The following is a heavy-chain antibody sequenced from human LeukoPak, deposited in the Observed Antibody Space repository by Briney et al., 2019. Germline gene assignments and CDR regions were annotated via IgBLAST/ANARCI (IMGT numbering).Heavy chain of an antibody. J-gene: IGHJ4*02. Sequence: GGSLRLSCAAFRFTFSRYWVSWVRQAPGKGLEWVANIKEDGSEKYYVDSVKGRFTISRDNAKNSLYLQMNSLRAEDTAVYYCARGLSYYWGQGTLVTVSS. CDR2: IKEDGSEK. D-gene: IGHD5-18*01. CDR1: RFTFSRYW. V-gene: IGHV3-7*01. CDR3: ARGLSYY.